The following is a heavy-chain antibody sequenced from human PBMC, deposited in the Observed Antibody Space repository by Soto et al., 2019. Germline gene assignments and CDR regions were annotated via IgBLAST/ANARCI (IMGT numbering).Heavy chain of an antibody. CDR3: ARQQLVLDDYYYYYGMDV. D-gene: IGHD6-6*01. V-gene: IGHV1-69*13. CDR1: GGTFSSYA. CDR2: ITPIFGTA. Sequence: GASVKVSCKASGGTFSSYAISWVRQAPGQGLEWMGGITPIFGTANYAQKFQGRVTITADESTSTAYMELSSLRSEDTAVYYCARQQLVLDDYYYYYGMDVWGQGTTVTVSS. J-gene: IGHJ6*02.